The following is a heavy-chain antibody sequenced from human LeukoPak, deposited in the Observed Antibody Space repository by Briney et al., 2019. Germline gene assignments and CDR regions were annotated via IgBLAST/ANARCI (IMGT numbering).Heavy chain of an antibody. CDR2: IYTSGST. D-gene: IGHD2-2*02. Sequence: SETLSLTCTVSGDSISSGGDYWSWIRQPAGKGLEWIGRIYTSGSTNYNPSLKSRVTISVDTSKNQFSLKLSSVTAADTAVYYCARFGAATPRGGYYYMDVWGKGTTVTVSS. J-gene: IGHJ6*03. CDR1: GDSISSGGDY. V-gene: IGHV4-61*02. CDR3: ARFGAATPRGGYYYMDV.